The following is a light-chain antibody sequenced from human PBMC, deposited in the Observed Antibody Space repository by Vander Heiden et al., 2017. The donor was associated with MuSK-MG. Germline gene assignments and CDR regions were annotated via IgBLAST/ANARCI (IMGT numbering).Light chain of an antibody. CDR2: EDS. CDR1: ALPKKY. Sequence: SYELTQPPSVSVSPGQTARITCSGDALPKKYAYSSQQKSGQAPVLVFYEDSKRPAGLPESFAASCSGTTAITTIRGAEVEDEAYYYSYSKDSSGKLVFGGGTKLTVL. CDR3: YSKDSSGKLV. V-gene: IGLV3-10*01. J-gene: IGLJ3*02.